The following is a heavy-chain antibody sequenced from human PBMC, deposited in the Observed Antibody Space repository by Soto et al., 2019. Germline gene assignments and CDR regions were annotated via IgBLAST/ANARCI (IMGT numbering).Heavy chain of an antibody. D-gene: IGHD4-4*01. CDR2: ISGSGGST. V-gene: IGHV3-23*01. CDR1: GFTFSSYG. Sequence: HPGGSLRLSCAASGFTFSSYGMSWVRQAPGKGLEWVSTISGSGGSTYYADSVKGRFTISRDNSKNTLYLQMNSLRAEETAVYYCAKDRGPTVTPWFDPWGQGTLVTVSS. CDR3: AKDRGPTVTPWFDP. J-gene: IGHJ5*02.